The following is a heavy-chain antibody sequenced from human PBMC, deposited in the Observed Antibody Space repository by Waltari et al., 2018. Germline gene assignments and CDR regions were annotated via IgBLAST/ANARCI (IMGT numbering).Heavy chain of an antibody. CDR2: IFFGGGDS. CDR1: GFSHGTYG. CDR3: AKDAFGNTYLDH. D-gene: IGHD3-10*01. V-gene: IGHV3-30*19. Sequence: QVQLVESGGGVVQPGMSLRLSCAASGFSHGTYGIHWVRQAPGKGLEWVALIFFGGGDSFYADSVRGRFTISRDNSKNTLYLDINSLRLDDTAIYYCAKDAFGNTYLDHWGQGTLVTVSS. J-gene: IGHJ4*02.